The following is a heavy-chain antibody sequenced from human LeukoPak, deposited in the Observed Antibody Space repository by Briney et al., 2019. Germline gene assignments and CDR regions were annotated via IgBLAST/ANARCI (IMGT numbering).Heavy chain of an antibody. J-gene: IGHJ4*02. CDR3: ARDLRDDGFGAEGSPGH. D-gene: IGHD1-1*01. Sequence: ASVSVSCKTSGFTFTTYYIHWVRQAPGQGPEWMGWINPNNGGTYFAQKFQDRVTLTRDTSIRTAYMELSGLTFDDTAVYYCARDLRDDGFGAEGSPGHWGQGTLVTVSP. V-gene: IGHV1-2*02. CDR1: GFTFTTYY. CDR2: INPNNGGT.